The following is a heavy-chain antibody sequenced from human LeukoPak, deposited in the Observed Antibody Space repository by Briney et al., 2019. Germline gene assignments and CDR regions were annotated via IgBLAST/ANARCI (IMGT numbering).Heavy chain of an antibody. Sequence: GGSLRLSCAASGFTFSSYSMSWVRQAPGKGLEWVSSISSSSSYIYYADSVKGRFTISRDNAKNSLYLQMNSLRAEDTAVYYCARGPIHGYKAPFDYWGQGTLVTVSS. V-gene: IGHV3-21*01. CDR3: ARGPIHGYKAPFDY. J-gene: IGHJ4*02. CDR1: GFTFSSYS. CDR2: ISSSSSYI. D-gene: IGHD5-12*01.